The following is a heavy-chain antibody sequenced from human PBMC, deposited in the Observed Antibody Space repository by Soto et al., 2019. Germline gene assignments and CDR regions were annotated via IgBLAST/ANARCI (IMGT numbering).Heavy chain of an antibody. V-gene: IGHV5-51*01. CDR1: GYTFTNYW. J-gene: IGHJ5*02. D-gene: IGHD4-17*01. Sequence: GESLKISCQASGYTFTNYWIGWVRPTPGRGLEWVGLIYPDDSIVRVSPSLQGHVIISADKSVNTAYLQWNSLKASDTAIYYCARQAKTTYGVNYFDPWGQGTPVTVSS. CDR2: IYPDDSIV. CDR3: ARQAKTTYGVNYFDP.